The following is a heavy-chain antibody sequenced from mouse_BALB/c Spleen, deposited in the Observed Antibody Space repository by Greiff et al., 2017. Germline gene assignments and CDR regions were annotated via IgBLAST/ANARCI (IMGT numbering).Heavy chain of an antibody. Sequence: EVQRVESGGGLVQPGGSLKLSCAASGFTFSSYGMSWVRQTPDKRLELVATINSNGGSTYYPDSVKGRFTISRDNAKNTLYLQMNSLKSEDTAMYYCARADGYGAYWGQGTLATVSA. CDR3: ARADGYGAY. J-gene: IGHJ3*01. CDR1: GFTFSSYG. V-gene: IGHV5-6-3*01. CDR2: INSNGGST. D-gene: IGHD2-2*01.